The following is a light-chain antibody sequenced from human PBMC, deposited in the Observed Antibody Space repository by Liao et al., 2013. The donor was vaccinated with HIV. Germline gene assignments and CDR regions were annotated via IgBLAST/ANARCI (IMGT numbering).Light chain of an antibody. V-gene: IGLV3-1*01. CDR2: QDS. Sequence: SYKLTQPPSVSVSPGQTASIACSGDKLGDKYACWYQQKPGQSPVLIIYQDSRRPSGIPERFSGSNSGNTATLTISGTQPLDEADYYCQAWDSSTNWVFGGGTKLTVL. J-gene: IGLJ3*02. CDR3: QAWDSSTNWV. CDR1: KLGDKY.